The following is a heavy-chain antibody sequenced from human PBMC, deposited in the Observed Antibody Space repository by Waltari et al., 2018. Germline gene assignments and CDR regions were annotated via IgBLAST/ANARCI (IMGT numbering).Heavy chain of an antibody. D-gene: IGHD4-17*01. Sequence: QLQLQESGPGLVKSSETLSLTCTVSGGSISSSGYYWGWIRQPPGKGLEWIGTIDYSGTPYNNPSLKSRVTISVDTSKRQFSLKLNSVTAADTAVYYCVRDFGDHRTDYWGQGTLVTVSS. CDR1: GGSISSSGYY. CDR3: VRDFGDHRTDY. V-gene: IGHV4-39*02. CDR2: IDYSGTP. J-gene: IGHJ4*02.